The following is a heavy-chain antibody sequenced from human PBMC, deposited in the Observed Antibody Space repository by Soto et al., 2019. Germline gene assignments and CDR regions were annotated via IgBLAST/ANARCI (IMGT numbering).Heavy chain of an antibody. D-gene: IGHD2-15*01. CDR1: HGSITSGDYF. Sequence: QLQDSGPGLVKPSETLSLTCTVSHGSITSGDYFWAWIRQPPGKGLEFIGRVHSSGGTYYNPSLKSRASISIDKSRNQFSLKLTSVNAGDTAVYFCASVVVGATRQTGSDHWGQGTLVTVS. V-gene: IGHV4-39*01. J-gene: IGHJ4*02. CDR3: ASVVVGATRQTGSDH. CDR2: VHSSGGT.